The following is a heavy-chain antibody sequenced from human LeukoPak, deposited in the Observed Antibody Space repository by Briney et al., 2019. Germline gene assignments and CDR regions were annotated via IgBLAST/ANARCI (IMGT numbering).Heavy chain of an antibody. CDR2: ISAYNGNT. CDR1: GYTFTSYG. Sequence: GASVKVSCKASGYTFTSYGISWVRQAPGQGLEWMGWISAYNGNTNYAQKLQGRVTMTTDTSTSTAYMELRSLRSDDTAVYYCARGYYYDSSGYYYPDYWGQGTLVTVSS. J-gene: IGHJ4*02. V-gene: IGHV1-18*01. D-gene: IGHD3-22*01. CDR3: ARGYYYDSSGYYYPDY.